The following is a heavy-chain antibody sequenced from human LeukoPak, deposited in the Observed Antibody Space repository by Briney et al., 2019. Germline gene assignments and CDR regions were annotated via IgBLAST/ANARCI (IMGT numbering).Heavy chain of an antibody. Sequence: PSETLSLTCTVSGYSISSGYYWGWIRQPPGKGLEWIGSIYHSGSTYYNPSLKSRVTISVDTSKNQFSLKLSSVTAADTAVYYCARSRGRAFDIWGQRTMVTVSS. CDR3: ARSRGRAFDI. J-gene: IGHJ3*02. CDR2: IYHSGST. V-gene: IGHV4-38-2*02. CDR1: GYSISSGYY.